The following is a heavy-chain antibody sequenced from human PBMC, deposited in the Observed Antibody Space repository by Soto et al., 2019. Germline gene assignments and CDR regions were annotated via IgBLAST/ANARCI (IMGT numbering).Heavy chain of an antibody. J-gene: IGHJ6*02. CDR2: IYYSGST. V-gene: IGHV4-31*03. Sequence: SETLSLTCTVSGGYISSGGYYWSWIRQHPWKGLEWIGYIYYSGSTYYNPSLKSRVTISVDTPKNQFSLKLSSVTAADTAVYYCARVLHTTMRREDYYYYGMDVWGQGXTVTVYS. D-gene: IGHD4-17*01. CDR1: GGYISSGGYY. CDR3: ARVLHTTMRREDYYYYGMDV.